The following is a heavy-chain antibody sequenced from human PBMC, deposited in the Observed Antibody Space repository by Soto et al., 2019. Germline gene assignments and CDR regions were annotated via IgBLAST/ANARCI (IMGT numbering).Heavy chain of an antibody. D-gene: IGHD3-9*01. Sequence: PGGSLRLSCAASGFTFSSYAMSWVRQAPGKGLEWVSAISGSGGSTYYADSVKGRFTISRDNSKNTLYLQMNSLRAEDTAVYYCAKVLTFYDILTGYPTPPDYWGQGTLVTVSS. CDR2: ISGSGGST. J-gene: IGHJ4*02. CDR3: AKVLTFYDILTGYPTPPDY. CDR1: GFTFSSYA. V-gene: IGHV3-23*01.